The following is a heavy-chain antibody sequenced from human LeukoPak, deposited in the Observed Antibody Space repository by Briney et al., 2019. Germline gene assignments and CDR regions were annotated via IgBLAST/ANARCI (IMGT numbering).Heavy chain of an antibody. Sequence: ASVKVSCKASGYTFTGYYMHWVRQAPGQGLEWMGWINPNSGGTNYAQKFQGRVTMTRDTSISTAYMELSRLRSDDTAVYYCARDSGIVVVPAAIPNYYYGMDVWGQGTTVTVSS. CDR1: GYTFTGYY. V-gene: IGHV1-2*02. J-gene: IGHJ6*02. CDR3: ARDSGIVVVPAAIPNYYYGMDV. CDR2: INPNSGGT. D-gene: IGHD2-2*01.